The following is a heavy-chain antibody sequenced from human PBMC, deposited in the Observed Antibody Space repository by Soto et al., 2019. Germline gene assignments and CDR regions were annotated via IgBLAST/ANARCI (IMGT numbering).Heavy chain of an antibody. CDR2: ISSSSTI. V-gene: IGHV3-48*01. Sequence: GGSLRLSCAASGFTFSSYSMNWVRQAPGKGLEWVSYISSSSTIYYADSVKGRFTISRDNAKNSLYLQMNSLRAEDTAVYYCARVGGRSYYMDVWGKGTTVTVSS. CDR1: GFTFSSYS. J-gene: IGHJ6*03. CDR3: ARVGGRSYYMDV. D-gene: IGHD3-16*01.